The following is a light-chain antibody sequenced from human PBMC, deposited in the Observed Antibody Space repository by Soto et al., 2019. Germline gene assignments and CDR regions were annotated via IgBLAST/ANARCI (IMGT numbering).Light chain of an antibody. J-gene: IGKJ4*01. CDR2: DAS. Sequence: EFVLTPSPGPLSLSPGERATLSCRASQTVRNNYLAWYQQKPGQAPRLLIYDASSRATGIPDRFSGGGSGTDFTLTISRLEPEDFAVYYCQQFSSYPLTFGGGTKVDIK. CDR3: QQFSSYPLT. V-gene: IGKV3-20*01. CDR1: QTVRNNY.